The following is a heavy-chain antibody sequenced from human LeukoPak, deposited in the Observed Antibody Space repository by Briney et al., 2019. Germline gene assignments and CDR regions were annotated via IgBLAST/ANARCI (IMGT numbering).Heavy chain of an antibody. CDR2: IKQDGSEK. V-gene: IGHV3-7*03. D-gene: IGHD2-2*01. J-gene: IGHJ4*02. CDR1: GFTVSSNY. CDR3: AREGCSSTSCYGFFSDY. Sequence: GGSLRLSCAASGFTVSSNYMNWVRQAPGKGLEWVANIKQDGSEKYYVDSVKGRFTISRDNAKNSLYLQMNSLRAEDTAVYYCAREGCSSTSCYGFFSDYWGQGTLVTVSS.